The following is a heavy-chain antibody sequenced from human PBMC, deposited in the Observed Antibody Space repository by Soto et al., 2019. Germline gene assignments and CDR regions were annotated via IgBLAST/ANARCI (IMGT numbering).Heavy chain of an antibody. Sequence: QVQVVESGGGVVQPGRSLRLSCAASGFTFSSYGMHWVRQAPGKGLEWVAVIWYDGSNKYYAESVKGRFTISRDNSKNTLYLQMNSLRAEDTAVYYCARDRSDCSSTSCYNWFDPWCQGTLVTVSS. CDR1: GFTFSSYG. V-gene: IGHV3-33*01. J-gene: IGHJ5*02. CDR3: ARDRSDCSSTSCYNWFDP. D-gene: IGHD2-2*01. CDR2: IWYDGSNK.